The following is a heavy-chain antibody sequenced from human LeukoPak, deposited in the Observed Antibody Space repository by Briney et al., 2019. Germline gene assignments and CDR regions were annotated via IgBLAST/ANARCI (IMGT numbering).Heavy chain of an antibody. CDR1: GFTFSSYFW. J-gene: IGHJ4*02. CDR2: IKSDGSSS. Sequence: GGSLRLSCAASGFTFSSYFWMHWVRQAPGKGLVWVSRIKSDGSSSTYADSVKGRFTISRDNAKNTLYLQMNTLRAEDTAVYYCVRDLDLGGYSSFEYWGQGTLVTVSS. D-gene: IGHD4-23*01. CDR3: VRDLDLGGYSSFEY. V-gene: IGHV3-74*01.